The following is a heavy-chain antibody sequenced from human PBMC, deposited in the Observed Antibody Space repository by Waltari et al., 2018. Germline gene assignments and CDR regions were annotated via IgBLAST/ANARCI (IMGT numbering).Heavy chain of an antibody. CDR2: INHSGST. CDR3: ASRGGYDFWSGYYMRYYFDY. CDR1: VGSFSGYY. V-gene: IGHV4-34*01. Sequence: QVQLQQWGAGLLKPSETLSLTCAVYVGSFSGYYWSLIRQPPGKGWEWIGEINHSGSTNYNPSLKSRVTISVDTSKNQFSLKLSSVTAADTAVYYCASRGGYDFWSGYYMRYYFDYWGQGTLVTVSS. J-gene: IGHJ4*02. D-gene: IGHD3-3*01.